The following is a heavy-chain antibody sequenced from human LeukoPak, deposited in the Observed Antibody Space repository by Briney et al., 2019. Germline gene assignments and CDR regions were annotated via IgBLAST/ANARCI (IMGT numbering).Heavy chain of an antibody. CDR2: ISGSGDIT. D-gene: IGHD1-26*01. Sequence: GGSLRLSCAASGFTFSSYAMIWVRQAPGKGFEWVSAISGSGDITYYADSVKGRFTISRDNSKKTLYLQMNSLRAEDTAVYYCAKSQRGYYPRRTYYCYMDVWGKGTTVTVSS. CDR1: GFTFSSYA. CDR3: AKSQRGYYPRRTYYCYMDV. V-gene: IGHV3-23*01. J-gene: IGHJ6*03.